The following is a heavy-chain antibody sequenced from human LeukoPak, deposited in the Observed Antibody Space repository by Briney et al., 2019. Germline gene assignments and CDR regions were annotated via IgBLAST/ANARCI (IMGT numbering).Heavy chain of an antibody. CDR3: ARVRIAVAVYDY. D-gene: IGHD6-19*01. CDR2: IYYSGST. Sequence: PSETLSLTCTVSGGSISSYYWSWIRQPPGKGLEWIGYIYYSGSTNYNPSLKRRVTISVDTSKNQFSLKLSSVTAADTAVYYCARVRIAVAVYDYWGQGTLVTVSS. J-gene: IGHJ4*02. CDR1: GGSISSYY. V-gene: IGHV4-59*01.